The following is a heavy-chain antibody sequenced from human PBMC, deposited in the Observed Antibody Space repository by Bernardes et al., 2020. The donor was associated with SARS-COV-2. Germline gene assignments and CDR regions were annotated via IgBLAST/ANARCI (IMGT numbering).Heavy chain of an antibody. Sequence: GGYLRLSCAASGFTYRSFWMSWVRQGPGKGLEWVDNIKHDGSDTNYVDSVKGRFTISRDNAKNSLYLQVNSLRAEDTAVYYCARGGGLSDSWGQGTLVTVSS. D-gene: IGHD3-16*01. J-gene: IGHJ4*02. CDR2: IKHDGSDT. CDR3: ARGGGLSDS. CDR1: GFTYRSFW. V-gene: IGHV3-7*05.